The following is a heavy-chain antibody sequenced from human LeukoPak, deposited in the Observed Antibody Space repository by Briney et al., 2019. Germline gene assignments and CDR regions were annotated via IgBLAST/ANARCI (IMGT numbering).Heavy chain of an antibody. J-gene: IGHJ5*02. D-gene: IGHD1-26*01. Sequence: GGSLRPSCAATGFSFSSFGMHWVRQAPGKGLEWVAFIRYDGSNKFYADSVKGRFTISTDTSKNTLYLQMNSLRAEDTAVYHCARDVGVSGTYYGNAVGSWFDPWGQGTLVTVSS. CDR1: GFSFSSFG. CDR3: ARDVGVSGTYYGNAVGSWFDP. CDR2: IRYDGSNK. V-gene: IGHV3-30*02.